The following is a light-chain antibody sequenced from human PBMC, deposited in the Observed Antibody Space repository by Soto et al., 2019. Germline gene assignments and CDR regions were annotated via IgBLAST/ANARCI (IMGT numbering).Light chain of an antibody. V-gene: IGKV3-20*01. CDR1: QSVSSIY. Sequence: EIVLTQSPGTLSLSPGERATLSCRASQSVSSIYLAWYQQKPGQAPRLLIYGASSRATGIPDRFSGSGSGTDFTLTINRLEPEDFAVYYCQQYGSSPLTFGGGTKAEIK. J-gene: IGKJ4*01. CDR3: QQYGSSPLT. CDR2: GAS.